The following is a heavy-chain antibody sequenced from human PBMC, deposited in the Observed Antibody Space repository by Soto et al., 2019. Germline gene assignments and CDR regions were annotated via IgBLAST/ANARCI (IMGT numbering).Heavy chain of an antibody. CDR1: GFTFSSYA. CDR3: ARGPRVSSTGTGAH. D-gene: IGHD1-1*01. Sequence: GGSLRLSCAASGFTFSSYAMSWVRQAPGKGLEWVSAISGSGGSTYYADSVKGRFIISRDNAKNTLYLEMNTLRADDSGLYYCARGPRVSSTGTGAHWGRGTLVTVSS. CDR2: ISGSGGST. J-gene: IGHJ4*02. V-gene: IGHV3-23*01.